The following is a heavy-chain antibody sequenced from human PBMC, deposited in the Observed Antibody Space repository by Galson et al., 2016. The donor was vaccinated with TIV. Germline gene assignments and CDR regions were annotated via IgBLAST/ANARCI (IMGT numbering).Heavy chain of an antibody. CDR2: IYWDDDK. V-gene: IGHV2-5*02. Sequence: PALVKPTQTLTLTCTFSGFSLSTSGVAVGWIRQPPGKALEWLALIYWDDDKRYRPSLKRRLTITKDTPKNQVLLTVTNLDPEDTATYYCAHRRSVASAVLDAFDIWGPGTGVTVSS. J-gene: IGHJ3*02. D-gene: IGHD2-2*01. CDR1: GFSLSTSGVA. CDR3: AHRRSVASAVLDAFDI.